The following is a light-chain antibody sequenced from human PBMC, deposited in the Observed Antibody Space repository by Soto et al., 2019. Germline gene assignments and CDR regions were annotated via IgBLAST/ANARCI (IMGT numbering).Light chain of an antibody. CDR3: QQYGSSPRT. Sequence: EIVLTQSPGTLSLSPGERATLSCRASQSASSSYLAWYQQKPGQAPRLHIYGASTRATGIPDRFTGSGSGTDFTLTISRLEPEDFAVYYCQQYGSSPRTFGQGTKVDI. CDR1: QSASSSY. J-gene: IGKJ1*01. CDR2: GAS. V-gene: IGKV3-20*01.